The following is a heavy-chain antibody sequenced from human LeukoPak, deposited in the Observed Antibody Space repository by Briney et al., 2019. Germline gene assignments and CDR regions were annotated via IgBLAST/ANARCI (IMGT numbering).Heavy chain of an antibody. CDR3: AKDTRSRYSQD. CDR2: IWYDGSNK. D-gene: IGHD3-16*01. J-gene: IGHJ1*01. CDR1: GFTFSNHG. Sequence: PGGSLRLSCAASGFTFSNHGMHWVRQAPGKGLEWVAVIWYDGSNKYYADSVKGRFTISRDNSKNTLYLQMNSLRAEDTAVYYCAKDTRSRYSQDWGQGTLVTASS. V-gene: IGHV3-33*06.